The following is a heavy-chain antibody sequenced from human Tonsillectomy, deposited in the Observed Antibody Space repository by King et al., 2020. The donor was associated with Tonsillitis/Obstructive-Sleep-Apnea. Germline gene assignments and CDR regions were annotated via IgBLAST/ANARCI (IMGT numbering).Heavy chain of an antibody. CDR2: IYPGDSDT. J-gene: IGHJ4*02. Sequence: VQLVQSGAEVKKPGESLKISCKGSGYSFTSYWIAWVRQMPGKGLEWMGIIYPGDSDTRYSPSFQVQVTISADKSISTAYLQWSSLKASDTAMYYCARSGADCSGGSCYPAGFDYWGQGTLVTVSS. CDR1: GYSFTSYW. D-gene: IGHD2-15*01. CDR3: ARSGADCSGGSCYPAGFDY. V-gene: IGHV5-51*01.